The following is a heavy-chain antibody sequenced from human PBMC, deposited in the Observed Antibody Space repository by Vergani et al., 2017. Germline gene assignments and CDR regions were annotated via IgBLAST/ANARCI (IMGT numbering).Heavy chain of an antibody. D-gene: IGHD3-16*02. CDR3: AGDYRTPGAENWFDP. J-gene: IGHJ5*02. CDR2: IIPILGIA. Sequence: QVQLVQSGAEVKKPGSSVKVSCKASGGTFSSYTISWVRQAPGQGLEWMGRIIPILGIANYAQKFQGRVTITADKSTSTAYMELSSLRSADTAVYYCAGDYRTPGAENWFDPWGQGTLVTVSS. CDR1: GGTFSSYT. V-gene: IGHV1-69*08.